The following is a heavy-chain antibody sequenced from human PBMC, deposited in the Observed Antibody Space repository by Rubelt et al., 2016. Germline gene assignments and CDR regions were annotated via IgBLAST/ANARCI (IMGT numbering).Heavy chain of an antibody. CDR1: GSTFSRYA. CDR2: ISGSGGST. V-gene: IGHV3-23*01. CDR3: AKDRVGSWFSLDY. J-gene: IGHJ4*02. D-gene: IGHD6-13*01. Sequence: SRGGLVQPEGSLRVSCAASGSTFSRYAMNWVRQAPGKGLEWVAAISGSGGSTFYADSVKGRFTISRDNSKNTLYLQMNSLRAEDTAVYYCAKDRVGSWFSLDYWGQGTLVTVST.